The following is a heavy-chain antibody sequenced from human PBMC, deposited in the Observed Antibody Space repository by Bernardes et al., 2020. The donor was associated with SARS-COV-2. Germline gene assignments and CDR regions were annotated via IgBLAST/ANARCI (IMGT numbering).Heavy chain of an antibody. V-gene: IGHV5-51*01. Sequence: GRVTISADKSVNTAYLQWSSLKASDTAIYYCARQRYGDFGVDVWGQGTTVTVSS. D-gene: IGHD4-17*01. CDR3: ARQRYGDFGVDV. J-gene: IGHJ6*02.